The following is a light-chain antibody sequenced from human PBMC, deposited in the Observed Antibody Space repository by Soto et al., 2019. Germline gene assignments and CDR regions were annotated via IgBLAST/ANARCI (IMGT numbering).Light chain of an antibody. CDR2: AAS. CDR1: QSISSY. J-gene: IGKJ1*01. V-gene: IGKV1-39*01. CDR3: QQTYSTLWT. Sequence: DIQMTQSPSSLSASVGDRVTITCRSSQSISSYLNWYQQKPGKAPKLLIYAASSLQSGVPSRFSGSGSGTDFTLTISSLQTEEFATYYCQQTYSTLWTFGQGTTVQIK.